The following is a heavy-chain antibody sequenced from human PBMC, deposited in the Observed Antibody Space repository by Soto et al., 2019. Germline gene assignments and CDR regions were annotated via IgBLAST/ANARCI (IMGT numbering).Heavy chain of an antibody. J-gene: IGHJ5*02. CDR2: MNPANGNA. V-gene: IGHV1-8*01. Sequence: QEQLVQSGAEVKRPGASVKISCRASGYNFISSNINWVRQAAGQRPEWLGWMNPANGNAAFARHFQGRVTMTRDTSTDTAYMELGGPSSGDTAIYYCARAVGIAVTGLDLWGPGTLVTVS. CDR3: ARAVGIAVTGLDL. D-gene: IGHD6-19*01. CDR1: GYNFISSN.